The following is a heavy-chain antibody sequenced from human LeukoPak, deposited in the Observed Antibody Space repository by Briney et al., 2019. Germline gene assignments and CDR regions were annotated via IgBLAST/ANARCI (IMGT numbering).Heavy chain of an antibody. Sequence: GESLKISCKGSGYSFTNYWIGWVRQTPGKGLEWMGIFYPGDSDTRYSPSFQGQVTISADKSFSTAYLQWSSLKASDTAIYYCARGMTSFDYWAQGTLVTVSS. V-gene: IGHV5-51*01. CDR3: ARGMTSFDY. J-gene: IGHJ4*02. CDR1: GYSFTNYW. D-gene: IGHD1-14*01. CDR2: FYPGDSDT.